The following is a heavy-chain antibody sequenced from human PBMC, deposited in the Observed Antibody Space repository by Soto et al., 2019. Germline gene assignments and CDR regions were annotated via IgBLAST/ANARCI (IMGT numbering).Heavy chain of an antibody. CDR2: IVVGSGNT. J-gene: IGHJ3*02. D-gene: IGHD5-18*01. CDR3: AAVRSYGYVTFDI. V-gene: IGHV1-58*01. CDR1: GFTFTSSA. Sequence: ASVKVSCKASGFTFTSSAVQWVRQARGQRLEWIGWIVVGSGNTNYAQKFQERVTITRDMSTSTAYMELSSLRSEDTAVYYCAAVRSYGYVTFDIWGQGTMVTVS.